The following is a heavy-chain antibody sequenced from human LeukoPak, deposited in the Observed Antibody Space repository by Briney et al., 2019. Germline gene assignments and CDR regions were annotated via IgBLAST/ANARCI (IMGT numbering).Heavy chain of an antibody. J-gene: IGHJ4*02. CDR2: IYPADSNS. CDR1: GYTFTSYW. CDR3: ARVYGHYVDY. Sequence: GESLKFSCKGSGYTFTSYWIGWVRQMPGKGLEWMGIIYPADSNSRYSPSFQGQVSISADKSISTAYLQWSSLKASDTAMYYCARVYGHYVDYWGQGTLVTVSS. V-gene: IGHV5-51*01. D-gene: IGHD3-10*01.